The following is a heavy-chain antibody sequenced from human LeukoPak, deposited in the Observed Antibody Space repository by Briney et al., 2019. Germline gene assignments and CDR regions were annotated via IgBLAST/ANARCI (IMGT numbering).Heavy chain of an antibody. V-gene: IGHV3-23*01. D-gene: IGHD6-19*01. J-gene: IGHJ4*02. CDR3: AKRLAMTGTYHFDY. CDR2: ISGTGGTT. Sequence: PGGSLRLSCAASGFTFSSYWMNWARQAPGKGLEWVSRISGTGGTTFYADSVKGRFTISRDNSKNTLYLQMNSLRAEDTAVYYCAKRLAMTGTYHFDYWGQGTLVTVSS. CDR1: GFTFSSYW.